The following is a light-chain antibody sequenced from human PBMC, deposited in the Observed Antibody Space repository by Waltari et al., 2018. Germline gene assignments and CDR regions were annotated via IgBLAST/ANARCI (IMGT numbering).Light chain of an antibody. Sequence: YLAWYQQKPGQAPRLLIYHASRRATGIPDRFSGSGSGTDFSLTISRLEHEDFGGYYCQNYVRLQAKFGEGRKVEIK. J-gene: IGKJ1*01. V-gene: IGKV3-20*01. CDR3: QNYVRLQAK. CDR1: Y. CDR2: HAS.